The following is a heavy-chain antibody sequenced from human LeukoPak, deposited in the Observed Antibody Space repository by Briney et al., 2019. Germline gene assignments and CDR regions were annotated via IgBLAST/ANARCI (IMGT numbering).Heavy chain of an antibody. CDR1: GGSISSGSYY. V-gene: IGHV4-61*02. Sequence: RTSQTLSLTCTVSGGSISSGSYYWSWIRQPAGKGLEWIGRIYTSGSTNYNPSLKSRVTISVGTSKNQFSLKLSSVTAADTAVYYCARSGYYGSGSYYNVCDYWGQGTLVTVSS. D-gene: IGHD3-10*01. CDR2: IYTSGST. CDR3: ARSGYYGSGSYYNVCDY. J-gene: IGHJ4*02.